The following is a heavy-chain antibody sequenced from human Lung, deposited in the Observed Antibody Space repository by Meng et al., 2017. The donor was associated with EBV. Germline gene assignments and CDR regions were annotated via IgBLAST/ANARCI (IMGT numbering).Heavy chain of an antibody. CDR3: ARAVDTGYFDY. D-gene: IGHD5-18*01. V-gene: IGHV4-31*01. CDR2: IYYSGST. Sequence: QVQLQGLGPGMVKPSTTRSLTCPVSGGSISSGDYYWSWIRQHPGKSLEWIGYIYYSGSTYYNPSLKSLVSISVDTSNNQFSLKLSSVTAADTAVYYCARAVDTGYFDYWGQGTLVTVSS. J-gene: IGHJ4*02. CDR1: GGSISSGDYY.